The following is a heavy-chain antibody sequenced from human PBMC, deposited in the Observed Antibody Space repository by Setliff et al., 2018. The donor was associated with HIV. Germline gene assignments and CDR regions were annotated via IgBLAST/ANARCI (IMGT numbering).Heavy chain of an antibody. D-gene: IGHD3-10*01. CDR1: RSTFNSHT. V-gene: IGHV1-69*04. CDR3: ATDMDQGKWRNYFDC. CDR2: IIPILGVA. J-gene: IGHJ4*02. Sequence: SVKVSCKASRSTFNSHTINWVRQAPGQGLDWMGRIIPILGVANYAQKFQGRVTITADKSTSTAYMELSSLRSEDTAVYYCATDMDQGKWRNYFDCWGQGTLVTVSS.